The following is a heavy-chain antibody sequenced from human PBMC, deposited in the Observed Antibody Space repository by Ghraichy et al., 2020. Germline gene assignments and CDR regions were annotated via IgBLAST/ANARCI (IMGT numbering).Heavy chain of an antibody. CDR3: ARGVDDSSAYYYFDY. J-gene: IGHJ4*02. V-gene: IGHV4-31*03. D-gene: IGHD3-22*01. CDR2: IYYSGIT. Sequence: SETLSLTCTVSGGSISSGGYYWSWIRQHPGKGPEWIGYIYYSGITYYNPSLKSRVTISRDTSKNQFSLKLTSVTAADTAVYYCARGVDDSSAYYYFDYWGQGTLVTVSS. CDR1: GGSISSGGYY.